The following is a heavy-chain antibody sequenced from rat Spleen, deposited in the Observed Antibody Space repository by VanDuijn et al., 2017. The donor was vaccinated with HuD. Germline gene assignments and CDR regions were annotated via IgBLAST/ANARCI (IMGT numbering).Heavy chain of an antibody. CDR3: TAEHTYRFAY. V-gene: IGHV5-20*01. J-gene: IGHJ3*01. CDR1: GFTFSDFY. D-gene: IGHD2-1*01. Sequence: EVQLVEYGGGLVQPGRSLKLSCAASGFTFSDFYMAWVRQAPTKGLEWVASISYDGGSTYYRGSVKGRFTVSRDNVKSSLYLQMDSLRSEDAATYYCTAEHTYRFAYWGQGTLVTVSS. CDR2: ISYDGGST.